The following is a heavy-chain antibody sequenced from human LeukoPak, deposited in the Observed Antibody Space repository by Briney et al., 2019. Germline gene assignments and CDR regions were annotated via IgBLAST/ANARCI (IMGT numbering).Heavy chain of an antibody. Sequence: MAGGSLRLSCAASGFTFSSYSMNWVRQAPGKGLEWVSSISSSSSYIYYADSVKGRFTISRDNAKNSLYLQMNSLRAEDTAVYYCARDLNLGYSGYDYYYYGMDVWGQGTTVTVSS. J-gene: IGHJ6*02. D-gene: IGHD5-12*01. V-gene: IGHV3-21*01. CDR2: ISSSSSYI. CDR1: GFTFSSYS. CDR3: ARDLNLGYSGYDYYYYGMDV.